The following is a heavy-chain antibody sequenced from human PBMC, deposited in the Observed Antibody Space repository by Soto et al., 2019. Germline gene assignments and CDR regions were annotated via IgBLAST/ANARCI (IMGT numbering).Heavy chain of an antibody. CDR3: ASGRIVAGNDY. CDR2: ISSSSSYI. Sequence: EVQLVESGGGLVKPGGSLRLSCAASGFTFSSYSMNWVRQAPGKGLEWVSSISSSSSYIYYADSVKGRFTISRDNAKNSLYLQMNSLRAEDTAVYYCASGRIVAGNDYWGQGTLVTVSS. V-gene: IGHV3-21*01. CDR1: GFTFSSYS. J-gene: IGHJ4*02. D-gene: IGHD6-19*01.